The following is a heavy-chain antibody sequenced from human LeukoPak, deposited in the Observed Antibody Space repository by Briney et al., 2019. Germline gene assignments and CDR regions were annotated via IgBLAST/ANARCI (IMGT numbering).Heavy chain of an antibody. V-gene: IGHV1-2*02. D-gene: IGHD3-10*01. Sequence: ASVKVSCKASGYTFTGYYMHWVRQAPGQGLEWMGWINPNSGGTNYAQKFQGRVTMTRDTSISTAYMELSRPRSDDTAVYYCARDPNPLWFGESIFDYWGQGTLVTVSS. J-gene: IGHJ4*02. CDR3: ARDPNPLWFGESIFDY. CDR2: INPNSGGT. CDR1: GYTFTGYY.